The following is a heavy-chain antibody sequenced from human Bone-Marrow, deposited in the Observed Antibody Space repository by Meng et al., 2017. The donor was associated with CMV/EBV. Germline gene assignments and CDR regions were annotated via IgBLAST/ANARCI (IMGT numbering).Heavy chain of an antibody. CDR2: IYHSGST. V-gene: IGHV4-4*02. Sequence: ISGGNWWRWGRQPPGKGLEWIGEIYHSGSTNYNPSLKSRVTISVDKSKNQFSLKLSSVTAADTAVYYCARDIEYCSGGSCYESWFDPWGQGTLVTVSS. J-gene: IGHJ5*02. CDR3: ARDIEYCSGGSCYESWFDP. D-gene: IGHD2-15*01. CDR1: ISGGNW.